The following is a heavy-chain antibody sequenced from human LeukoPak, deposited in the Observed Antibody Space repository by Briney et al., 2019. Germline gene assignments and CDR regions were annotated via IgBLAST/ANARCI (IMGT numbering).Heavy chain of an antibody. J-gene: IGHJ6*03. V-gene: IGHV3-30*02. CDR2: IRYDGSNK. D-gene: IGHD2-2*01. Sequence: PGGSLRLSCAASGFTFSSYGMHWVRQAPGKGLEWVAFIRYDGSNKYYADSVKGRFTISRDNSKNTLYLQMNSLRAEDTAVYYCAKDHPAAHYYYYYYMDVWGKGTTVTVSS. CDR3: AKDHPAAHYYYYYYMDV. CDR1: GFTFSSYG.